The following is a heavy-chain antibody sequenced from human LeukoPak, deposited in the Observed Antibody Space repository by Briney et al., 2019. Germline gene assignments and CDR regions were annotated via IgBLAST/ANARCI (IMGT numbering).Heavy chain of an antibody. CDR2: ISGTGGNT. Sequence: PGGSLRLSCAASGFTFSTYAMNWVRHAPGKGLEWVSLISGTGGNTYYADSVRGRFTISRDNSKNTLYLQMNSLRAEDTAVYYCAMGIYYDTQDAFDIWGQGTMVTVSS. V-gene: IGHV3-23*01. D-gene: IGHD3-22*01. CDR1: GFTFSTYA. J-gene: IGHJ3*02. CDR3: AMGIYYDTQDAFDI.